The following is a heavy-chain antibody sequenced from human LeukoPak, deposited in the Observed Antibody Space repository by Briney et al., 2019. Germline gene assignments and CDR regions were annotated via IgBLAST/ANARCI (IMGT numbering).Heavy chain of an antibody. CDR2: ISYDGSNK. CDR1: GFTFSSYA. J-gene: IGHJ4*02. Sequence: PGGSLRLSCAASGFTFSSYAMHWVRQAPGKGLEWVAVISYDGSNKYYADSVKGRFTISRDNSKNTLYLQMNSLRAEDTAVCYCARDRRFLEWLFDNYYFDYWGQGTLVTVSS. CDR3: ARDRRFLEWLFDNYYFDY. D-gene: IGHD3-3*01. V-gene: IGHV3-30*04.